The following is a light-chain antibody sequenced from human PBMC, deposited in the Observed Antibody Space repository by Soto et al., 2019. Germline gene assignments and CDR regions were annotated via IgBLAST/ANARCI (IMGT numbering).Light chain of an antibody. CDR3: QPYNNWPFA. J-gene: IGKJ3*01. Sequence: EIVMTQSPATLSVSPGERATLSCRASQSIGSTLAWYQQKPGQAPRLLIYDASTRATGIPVRFSGSGSGTALTLTINSLPSEDFTVYYCQPYNNWPFAFGPGTKVDIK. CDR2: DAS. V-gene: IGKV3-15*01. CDR1: QSIGST.